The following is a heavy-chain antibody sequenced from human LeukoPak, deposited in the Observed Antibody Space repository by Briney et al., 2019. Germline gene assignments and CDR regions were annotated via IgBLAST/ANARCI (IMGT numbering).Heavy chain of an antibody. V-gene: IGHV3-7*01. Sequence: PGGSLRVSCAASGFTFSSYWMSWVRQAPGKGLEWVANIKQDGSEKYYVDSVKGRFTISRDNAKNSLYLQMNSLRAEDTAVYYCAQECVDSTGYYYVPNWFDPWGQGTLVTVPS. D-gene: IGHD3-22*01. J-gene: IGHJ5*02. CDR2: IKQDGSEK. CDR1: GFTFSSYW. CDR3: AQECVDSTGYYYVPNWFDP.